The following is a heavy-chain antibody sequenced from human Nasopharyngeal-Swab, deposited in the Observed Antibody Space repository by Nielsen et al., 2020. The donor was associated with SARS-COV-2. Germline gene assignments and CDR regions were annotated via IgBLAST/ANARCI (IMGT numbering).Heavy chain of an antibody. V-gene: IGHV3-33*01. CDR2: IWYDGSNK. D-gene: IGHD3-3*02. Sequence: GESLKISCAASGFTFSSYGMHWVRQAPGKGLEWVAVIWYDGSNKYYADSVKGRFTISRDNSKNSLYLQMNSLRAEDTAVYYCARVGLSDWYFDLWGRGTLVTVSS. CDR3: ARVGLSDWYFDL. CDR1: GFTFSSYG. J-gene: IGHJ2*01.